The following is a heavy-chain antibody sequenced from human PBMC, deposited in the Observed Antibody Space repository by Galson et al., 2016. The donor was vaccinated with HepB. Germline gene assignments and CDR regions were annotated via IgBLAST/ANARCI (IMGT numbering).Heavy chain of an antibody. D-gene: IGHD1-26*01. CDR2: IYYVGRA. CDR1: GDSIGSSSYH. CDR3: ATVPGWESGIYDH. Sequence: SETLSLTCRVSGDSIGSSSYHWAWIRQPPGKGLDWIGSIYYVGRAYYRSSLKSRLTISLDPAKNHISLNLTSVTAADTAVYYCATVPGWESGIYDHWGQGTLVSVSS. V-gene: IGHV4-39*02. J-gene: IGHJ4*02.